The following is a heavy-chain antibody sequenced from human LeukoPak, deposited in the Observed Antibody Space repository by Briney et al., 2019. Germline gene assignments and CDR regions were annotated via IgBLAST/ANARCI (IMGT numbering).Heavy chain of an antibody. J-gene: IGHJ5*02. Sequence: GASVKVSCKASGYTFTSYGISWVRQAPGQGLEWMGWISAYNGNTDYAQKLQGRVTMTTDTSTSTAYMELRSLRSDDTAVYYCARSAIVLIGNTFDPWGQGTLVTVSS. CDR2: ISAYNGNT. D-gene: IGHD2-8*01. CDR3: ARSAIVLIGNTFDP. CDR1: GYTFTSYG. V-gene: IGHV1-18*01.